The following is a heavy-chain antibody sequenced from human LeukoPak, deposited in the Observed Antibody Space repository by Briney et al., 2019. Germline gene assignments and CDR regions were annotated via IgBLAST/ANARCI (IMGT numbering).Heavy chain of an antibody. V-gene: IGHV3-23*01. CDR1: GFTFSSYA. CDR2: ISDSGGLT. D-gene: IGHD3-16*01. CDR3: GEGGGGGDGEFDS. Sequence: GSLRLSCAASGFTFSSYAMSWVRQAPGRGLEWVSDISDSGGLTYYADSVKGRFTISRDNSKNTLFLLMNSLRVEDTAVYYCGEGGGGGDGEFDSWGLGTLVTVSS. J-gene: IGHJ4*02.